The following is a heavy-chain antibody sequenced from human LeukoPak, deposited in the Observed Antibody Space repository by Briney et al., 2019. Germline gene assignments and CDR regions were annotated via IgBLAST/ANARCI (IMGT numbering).Heavy chain of an antibody. D-gene: IGHD2-8*01. V-gene: IGHV1-18*01. Sequence: ASVKVSCKASGYTFTSYGISWVRQAPGQGLEWMGWISAYNGNTNYAQKLQGRVTTTTDTSTSTAYMELRSLRSDDTAVYYCARAAYCTNGVCYPIDYWGQGTLVTVSS. CDR3: ARAAYCTNGVCYPIDY. CDR1: GYTFTSYG. CDR2: ISAYNGNT. J-gene: IGHJ4*02.